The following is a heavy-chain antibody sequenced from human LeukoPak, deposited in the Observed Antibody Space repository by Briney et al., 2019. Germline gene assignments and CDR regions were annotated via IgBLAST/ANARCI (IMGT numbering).Heavy chain of an antibody. J-gene: IGHJ5*02. V-gene: IGHV3-7*01. D-gene: IGHD2-2*01. CDR1: GFTFSSYA. CDR3: ARDDCSSISCYHNWFDP. Sequence: GGSLRLSCAASGFTFSSYAMNWVRQAPGKGLEWVANIKQDGSEKYYVDSVKGRFTISRDNAKNSLYLQMNSLRAEDTAVYYCARDDCSSISCYHNWFDPWGQGTLVTVSS. CDR2: IKQDGSEK.